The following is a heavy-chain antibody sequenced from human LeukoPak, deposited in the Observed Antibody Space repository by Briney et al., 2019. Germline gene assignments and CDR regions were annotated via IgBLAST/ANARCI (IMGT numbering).Heavy chain of an antibody. CDR2: IYPGDSDT. D-gene: IGHD3-9*01. Sequence: GESLKISCKSSGYSFTSYWIGWVRQMPGKGLEWMGIIYPGDSDTRYSPSFQGQVTISADKSISTAYLQWSSLKASDTAMYYCARPIYDILTGYAYWGQGTLVTVSS. V-gene: IGHV5-51*01. J-gene: IGHJ4*02. CDR1: GYSFTSYW. CDR3: ARPIYDILTGYAY.